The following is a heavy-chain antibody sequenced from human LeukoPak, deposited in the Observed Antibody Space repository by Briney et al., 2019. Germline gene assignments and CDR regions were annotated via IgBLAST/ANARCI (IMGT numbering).Heavy chain of an antibody. V-gene: IGHV3-74*01. D-gene: IGHD3-10*01. CDR1: GFTFDDYG. Sequence: GGSLRLSCAASGFTFDDYGMSWVRQAPGKGLVWVSRINSDGSSTSYADSVKGRFTISRDNAKNTLYLQMNSLRAEDTAVYYCARDRYYGSGSSDYMDVWGKGTTVTISS. CDR2: INSDGSST. J-gene: IGHJ6*03. CDR3: ARDRYYGSGSSDYMDV.